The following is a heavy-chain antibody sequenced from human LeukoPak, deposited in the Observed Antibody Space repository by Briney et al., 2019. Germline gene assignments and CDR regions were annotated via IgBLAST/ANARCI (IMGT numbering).Heavy chain of an antibody. Sequence: SETLSLTCAVYGWSFSGYYWSWIRQPPGKGLEWIGEINHSGSTNYNPSLKSRVTISVDTSKNQFSLKLSSVTAADTAVYYCASVYYDYVWGSYRSYYFDYWGQGTLVTVSS. CDR2: INHSGST. CDR3: ASVYYDYVWGSYRSYYFDY. D-gene: IGHD3-16*02. CDR1: GWSFSGYY. J-gene: IGHJ4*02. V-gene: IGHV4-34*01.